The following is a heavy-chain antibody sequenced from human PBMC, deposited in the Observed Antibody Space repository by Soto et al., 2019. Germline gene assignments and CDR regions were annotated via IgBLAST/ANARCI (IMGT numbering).Heavy chain of an antibody. CDR1: GGTFRSYT. D-gene: IGHD3-10*01. J-gene: IGHJ4*02. V-gene: IGHV1-69*04. CDR2: IIPILGIA. CDR3: AREEYYYGSGDFFDY. Sequence: GASGKVSCKASGGTFRSYTISWVRQAPGQGLEWMGRIIPILGIANYAQKFQGRVTITADKSTSTAYMELSSLRSEDTAVYYCAREEYYYGSGDFFDYWGQGTLVTVSS.